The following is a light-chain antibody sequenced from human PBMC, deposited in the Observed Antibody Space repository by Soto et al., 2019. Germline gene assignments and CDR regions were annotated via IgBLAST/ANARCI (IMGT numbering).Light chain of an antibody. J-gene: IGLJ1*01. V-gene: IGLV2-18*02. CDR2: EVI. CDR1: SSDVGGYNR. Sequence: QSALTQPPSVSGSPGQSVTISCTGTSSDVGGYNRVSWYQQPPGTAPKLVIYEVIHRPSGVPARVSGSKSGNTASLTISGLQAEDEADYYCYSYTSSSTYVFGTGTKVTVL. CDR3: YSYTSSSTYV.